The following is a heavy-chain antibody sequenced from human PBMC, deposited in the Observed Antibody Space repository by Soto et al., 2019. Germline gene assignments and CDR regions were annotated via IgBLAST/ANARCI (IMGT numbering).Heavy chain of an antibody. CDR3: AQTEDGGRSRTPAGWFDA. CDR1: GFSLSNAGMG. Sequence: QVTLKESGPVLVKPTETLTLTCTVSGFSLSNAGMGVSWIRQPPGKALEWLAHIFSNDERRFSTSLKNRLNISKDPFNSQVVLIMTNMDPVDTATYYCAQTEDGGRSRTPAGWFDAWGQGTLVTVSS. D-gene: IGHD2-15*01. V-gene: IGHV2-26*01. CDR2: IFSNDER. J-gene: IGHJ5*02.